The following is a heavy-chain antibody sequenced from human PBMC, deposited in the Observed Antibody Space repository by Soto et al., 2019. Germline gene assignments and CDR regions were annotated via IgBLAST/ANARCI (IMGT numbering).Heavy chain of an antibody. J-gene: IGHJ6*02. Sequence: QVQLVQSGAEVKKPGASVKVSCKASGYTFTSYDINWVRQATGQGLEWMGWMNPNSGNTGYAQKFQGRVTMTRNTSISTAYMELRSLGSEDTAVYDCARGHSPVTILTNYYYYGMDVWGQGTTVTVSS. CDR2: MNPNSGNT. V-gene: IGHV1-8*01. CDR1: GYTFTSYD. D-gene: IGHD3-3*01. CDR3: ARGHSPVTILTNYYYYGMDV.